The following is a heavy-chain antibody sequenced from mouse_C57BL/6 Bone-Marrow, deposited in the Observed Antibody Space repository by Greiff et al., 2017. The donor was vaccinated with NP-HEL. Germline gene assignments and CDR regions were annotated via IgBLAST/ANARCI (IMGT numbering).Heavy chain of an antibody. V-gene: IGHV5-16*01. CDR1: GFTFSDYY. CDR3: AREGGLRRRTYAMDY. J-gene: IGHJ4*01. Sequence: EVQVVESEGGLVQPGSSMKLSCTASGFTFSDYYMAWVRQVPEKGLEWVANINYDGSSTYYLHSLESRFIISRDNAKNILYLQMRSLKSEDTATYYCAREGGLRRRTYAMDYWGQGTSVTVSS. CDR2: INYDGSST. D-gene: IGHD2-4*01.